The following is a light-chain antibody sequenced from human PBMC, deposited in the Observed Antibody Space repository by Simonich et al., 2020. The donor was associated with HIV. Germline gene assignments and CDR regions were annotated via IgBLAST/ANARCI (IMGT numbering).Light chain of an antibody. Sequence: DIQITQSPSTLSASVGNRVTIPCRASQSISSWLAWYQQKPGKAPKLLIYKASSLESGVPSRFSGSGSGTEFTLTSSSLQPEDFATYYCQHLHSYPPTFGGGTKVEIK. CDR1: QSISSW. J-gene: IGKJ4*01. CDR2: KAS. V-gene: IGKV1-5*03. CDR3: QHLHSYPPT.